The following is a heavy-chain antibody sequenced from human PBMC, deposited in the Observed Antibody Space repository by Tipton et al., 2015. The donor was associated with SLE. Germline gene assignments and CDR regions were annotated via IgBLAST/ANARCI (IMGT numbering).Heavy chain of an antibody. CDR1: GGSISSHY. V-gene: IGHV4-4*09. CDR3: ARQVGATKDFDY. CDR2: IYTSGST. D-gene: IGHD1-26*01. Sequence: TLSLTCTVSGGSISSHYWSWIRQPPGKGLEWIGYIYTSGSTNYNPSLKSRVTISVDTSKNQFSLKLSSVTAADTAVYYCARQVGATKDFDYWGQGTLVTVSS. J-gene: IGHJ4*02.